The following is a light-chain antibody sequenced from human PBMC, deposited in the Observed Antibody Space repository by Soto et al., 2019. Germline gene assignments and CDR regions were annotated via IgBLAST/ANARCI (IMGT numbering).Light chain of an antibody. CDR3: QKSNSTPWT. J-gene: IGKJ1*01. V-gene: IGKV1-27*01. CDR2: SAS. Sequence: DIQMTQSPSSLSASVGDRVTITCRASQGISNYLAWYQQKPGKVPKLLIYSASTLQSGVPSRFSGSGAGTDFTPTISSLQSGDVATYYCQKSNSTPWTFGQGTNMEIK. CDR1: QGISNY.